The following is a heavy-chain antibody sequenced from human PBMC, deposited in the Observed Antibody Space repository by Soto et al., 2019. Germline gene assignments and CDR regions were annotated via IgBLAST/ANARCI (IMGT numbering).Heavy chain of an antibody. J-gene: IGHJ6*02. D-gene: IGHD3-9*01. V-gene: IGHV4-34*01. CDR3: ARLLRYFDWPRHYYGMDV. CDR2: INHSGST. CDR1: GGSFSGYY. Sequence: TSETLSLTCAVYGGSFSGYYWSWIRQPPGKGLEWIGEINHSGSTNYNPSLKSRVTISVDTSKNQFSLKLSSVTAADTAVYYRARLLRYFDWPRHYYGMDVWGQGTTVTVSS.